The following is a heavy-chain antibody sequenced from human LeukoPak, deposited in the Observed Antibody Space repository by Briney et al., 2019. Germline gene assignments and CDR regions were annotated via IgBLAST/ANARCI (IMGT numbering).Heavy chain of an antibody. J-gene: IGHJ4*02. D-gene: IGHD5-18*01. CDR2: ISYDGSNK. V-gene: IGHV3-30*04. CDR3: VRDGGTRLKYSYGYGDY. Sequence: PGGSLRLSCAASGFTFSSYAMHWVRQAPGKGLEWVAVISYDGSNKYYADSVKGRFTISRDNSKSSLFLQMNSLRAEDTAVYYCVRDGGTRLKYSYGYGDYWGQGTLVTVSS. CDR1: GFTFSSYA.